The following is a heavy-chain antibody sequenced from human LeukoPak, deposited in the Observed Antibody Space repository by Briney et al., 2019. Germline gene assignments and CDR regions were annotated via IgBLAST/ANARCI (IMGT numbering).Heavy chain of an antibody. CDR1: GGSFSGYY. CDR3: ARVKRTYYDSSGSSKGNFDY. Sequence: PSETLSLTCAVYGGSFSGYYWSWLRQPPGKGLEWIGEINHSGSTNYNPSLKSRVTISVDTSKNQFSLKLSSVTAADTAVYYCARVKRTYYDSSGSSKGNFDYWGQGTLVTVSS. D-gene: IGHD3-22*01. J-gene: IGHJ4*02. CDR2: INHSGST. V-gene: IGHV4-34*01.